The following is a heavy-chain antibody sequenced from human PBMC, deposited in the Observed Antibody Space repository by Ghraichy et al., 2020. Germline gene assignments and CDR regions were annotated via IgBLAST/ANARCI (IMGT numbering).Heavy chain of an antibody. CDR2: ISWNSGSI. J-gene: IGHJ2*01. CDR1: GFTFDDYA. D-gene: IGHD3-22*01. CDR3: AKSGGDYYYDSSGYSTYYWYFDL. Sequence: GGSLRLSCAASGFTFDDYAMHWVRQAPGKGLEWVSGISWNSGSIGYADSVKGRFTISRDNAKNSLYLQMNSLRAEDTALYYCAKSGGDYYYDSSGYSTYYWYFDLWGRGTLVTVSS. V-gene: IGHV3-9*01.